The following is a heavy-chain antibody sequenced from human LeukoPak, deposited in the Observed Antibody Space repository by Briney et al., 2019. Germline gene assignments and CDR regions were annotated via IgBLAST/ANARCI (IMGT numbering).Heavy chain of an antibody. D-gene: IGHD3-16*02. CDR1: GFTFSSYA. V-gene: IGHV3-23*01. Sequence: PGGSLRLSCAASGFTFSSYAMSWVRQAPGKGLEWVSAISGSGGSTYYADSVKGRFTISRDNSKNTVYLQMNSLRAEDTAVYYCAKSITFGGVIVLDYWGQGTLVTVSS. CDR2: ISGSGGST. CDR3: AKSITFGGVIVLDY. J-gene: IGHJ4*02.